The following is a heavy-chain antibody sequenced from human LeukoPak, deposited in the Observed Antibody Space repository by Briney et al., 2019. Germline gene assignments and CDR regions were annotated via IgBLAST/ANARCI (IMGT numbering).Heavy chain of an antibody. CDR2: ISGSGGST. Sequence: GGSLRLSCAASGFPFSSYAMSWVRQAPGKGLEWVSAISGSGGSTYYADSVKGRFTISRDNSKNTLYLQMNSLRAEDTAVYYCARALQLWSAFDYWGQGTLVTVSS. CDR3: ARALQLWSAFDY. D-gene: IGHD5-18*01. J-gene: IGHJ4*02. CDR1: GFPFSSYA. V-gene: IGHV3-23*01.